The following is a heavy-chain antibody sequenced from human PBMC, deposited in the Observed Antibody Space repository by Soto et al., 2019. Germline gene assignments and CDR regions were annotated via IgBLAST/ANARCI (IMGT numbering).Heavy chain of an antibody. CDR2: IYYSGST. V-gene: IGHV4-59*01. J-gene: IGHJ6*02. CDR1: GGSISSYY. CDR3: ARETLEYSSSGAKNYGMDV. Sequence: PSETLSLTCTVSGGSISSYYWSWIRQPPGKGLEWIGYIYYSGSTNYNPSLKSRVTISVDTSENQFSLKLSSVTAADTAVYYCARETLEYSSSGAKNYGMDVWGQGTTVTVSS. D-gene: IGHD6-6*01.